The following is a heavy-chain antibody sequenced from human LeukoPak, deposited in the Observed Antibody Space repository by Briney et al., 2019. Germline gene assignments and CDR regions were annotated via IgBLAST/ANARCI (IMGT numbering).Heavy chain of an antibody. Sequence: GGSLRLSCAASGFTFSSYAMSWVRQAPGKGLEWVSAISGSGGSTYYADSVKGRFTISRDNSKNTLYLQMNSLRAEDTAVYYCAKDRRVARIGVVTARNAFDYWGQGTLVTVSS. D-gene: IGHD2-21*02. CDR3: AKDRRVARIGVVTARNAFDY. CDR2: ISGSGGST. CDR1: GFTFSSYA. V-gene: IGHV3-23*01. J-gene: IGHJ4*02.